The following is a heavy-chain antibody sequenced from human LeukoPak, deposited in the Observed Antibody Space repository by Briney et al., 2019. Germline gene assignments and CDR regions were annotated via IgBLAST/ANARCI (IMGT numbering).Heavy chain of an antibody. J-gene: IGHJ4*02. D-gene: IGHD2-2*01. CDR1: GFTFSSYA. CDR3: AKSRCSGTSCSMGY. CDR2: ISGSGGST. V-gene: IGHV3-23*01. Sequence: GGSLRLSCAASGFTFSSYAMSWVRQAPGKGLEWVSAISGSGGSTYYADSVKGRFTISRDNSKNTLYLQMNSLRAEDTAVYYCAKSRCSGTSCSMGYWGQGTLVTVSS.